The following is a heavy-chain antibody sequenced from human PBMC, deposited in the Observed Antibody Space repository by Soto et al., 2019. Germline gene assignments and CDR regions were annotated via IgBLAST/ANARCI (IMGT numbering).Heavy chain of an antibody. CDR3: ARVITNWYRLDS. CDR1: GFTFSSYS. CDR2: ISSSSSTI. Sequence: LRLSCAASGFTFSSYSMNWVRQAPGKGLEWVSYISSSSSTIYYADSVKGRFTISRDNAKNSLYLQMNSLRAEDTAVYYCARVITNWYRLDSGGQEPLATAPS. J-gene: IGHJ4*02. V-gene: IGHV3-48*01. D-gene: IGHD1-1*01.